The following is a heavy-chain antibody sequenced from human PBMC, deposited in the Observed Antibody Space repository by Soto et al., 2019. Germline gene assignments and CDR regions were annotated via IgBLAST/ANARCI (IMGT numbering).Heavy chain of an antibody. CDR1: GFSFSSYA. Sequence: PGGSLRLSCAASGFSFSSYAMSWVRQAPGKGLQWVSDISDSGGSTNYADSVRGRFTISRDNSKNTLNLQMNSLRAEDTAVYYCARGHDNSGWYYFDYWGQGTLDTVS. D-gene: IGHD6-19*01. J-gene: IGHJ4*02. CDR2: ISDSGGST. V-gene: IGHV3-23*01. CDR3: ARGHDNSGWYYFDY.